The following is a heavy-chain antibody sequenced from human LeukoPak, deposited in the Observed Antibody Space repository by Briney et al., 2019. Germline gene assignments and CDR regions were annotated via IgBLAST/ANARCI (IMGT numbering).Heavy chain of an antibody. D-gene: IGHD3-9*01. Sequence: GGSLRLSCAASGFTFSSYEMNWVRQAPGKGLEWVSYISSSGSTIYYADSVKGRFTISRDNAKNSLYLQMNSLRAEDTAVYYCARAGVDDILTGETDYWGQGTLVTVSS. CDR1: GFTFSSYE. CDR2: ISSSGSTI. J-gene: IGHJ4*02. V-gene: IGHV3-48*03. CDR3: ARAGVDDILTGETDY.